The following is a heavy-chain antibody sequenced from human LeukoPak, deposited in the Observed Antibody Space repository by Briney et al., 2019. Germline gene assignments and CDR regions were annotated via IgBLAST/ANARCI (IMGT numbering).Heavy chain of an antibody. J-gene: IGHJ6*02. CDR3: ARRNAMDV. CDR1: GFTFSNYW. V-gene: IGHV3-7*03. Sequence: GGSLRPSCAASGFTFSNYWMTWVRQAPGKGLEWVANINRDGSERYYVDSVKGRFTISRDDAKSSLYLQMNSLRAEDTAVYYCARRNAMDVWGQGTTVIVFS. CDR2: INRDGSER.